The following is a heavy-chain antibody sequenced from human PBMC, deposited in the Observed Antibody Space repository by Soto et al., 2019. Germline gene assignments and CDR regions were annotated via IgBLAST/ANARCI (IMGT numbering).Heavy chain of an antibody. CDR3: ARGRTYYYDSSGYYWDY. CDR2: IYHSGST. J-gene: IGHJ4*02. V-gene: IGHV4-4*02. Sequence: QVQLQESGPGLVRPSGTLSLTCAVSGGSISSSNWWSWVRQPPGKGLEWIGEIYHSGSTNYNPSLKSRVTISVDKSKNQFSLKLSSVTAADTAVYYCARGRTYYYDSSGYYWDYWGQGTLVTVSS. CDR1: GGSISSSNW. D-gene: IGHD3-22*01.